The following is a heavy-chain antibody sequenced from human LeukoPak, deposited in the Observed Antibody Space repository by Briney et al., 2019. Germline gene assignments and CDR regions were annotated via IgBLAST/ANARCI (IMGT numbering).Heavy chain of an antibody. CDR3: ARDSYGSSGYYYVSDY. D-gene: IGHD3-22*01. CDR1: GFTFSTYS. Sequence: GGSLRLSCAASGFTFSTYSMNWVRQAPGKGLEWVSYISYSGSAIYYADSVKGRFTISRDNAKNSLYLRMNSLRDEDTAVYYCARDSYGSSGYYYVSDYWGQGTLVTVSS. J-gene: IGHJ4*02. CDR2: ISYSGSAI. V-gene: IGHV3-48*02.